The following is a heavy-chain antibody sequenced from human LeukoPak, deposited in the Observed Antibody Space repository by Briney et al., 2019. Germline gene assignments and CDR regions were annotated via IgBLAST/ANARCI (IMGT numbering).Heavy chain of an antibody. Sequence: GGSLRLSCAASGFTFSSYAMSWVRQAPGKGLEWVANIKQDGSEKYYVDSVEGRFTISRDNAKNSLYLQMNSLRAEDTAVYYCARVSYYGSGSYWQDYWGQGTLVTVSS. CDR1: GFTFSSYA. CDR2: IKQDGSEK. D-gene: IGHD3-10*01. J-gene: IGHJ4*02. CDR3: ARVSYYGSGSYWQDY. V-gene: IGHV3-7*01.